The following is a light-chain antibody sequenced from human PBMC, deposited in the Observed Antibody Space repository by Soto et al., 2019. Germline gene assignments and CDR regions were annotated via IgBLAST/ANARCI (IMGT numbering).Light chain of an antibody. CDR2: GAS. Sequence: EIVLTQSPGTLSLSPGARAPLSCRASETVATNLAWYQQKPGQAPRLLIYGASTRATGIPARISGSGSGTEFTLTISSLQSEDFAVYYCQQYDKWRTFGQGTKVDIK. V-gene: IGKV3-15*01. CDR1: ETVATN. CDR3: QQYDKWRT. J-gene: IGKJ1*01.